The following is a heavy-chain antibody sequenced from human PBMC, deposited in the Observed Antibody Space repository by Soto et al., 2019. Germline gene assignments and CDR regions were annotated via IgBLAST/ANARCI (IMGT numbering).Heavy chain of an antibody. J-gene: IGHJ3*02. CDR1: GYTLTSYG. D-gene: IGHD6-19*01. CDR3: ASGSSGLGAFDI. CDR2: ISAYNGNT. Sequence: ASVKVSCKASGYTLTSYGISWVRQAPGQGLEWMGWISAYNGNTNYAQKLQGRVTMTTDTSTGTAYMELRSLRSDDTAVYYCASGSSGLGAFDIWGQGTMVIASS. V-gene: IGHV1-18*01.